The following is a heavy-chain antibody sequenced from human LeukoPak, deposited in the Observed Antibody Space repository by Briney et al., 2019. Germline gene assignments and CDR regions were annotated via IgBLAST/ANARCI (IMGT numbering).Heavy chain of an antibody. Sequence: PGGSLRLSCAASGFTFSSYSMNWVRQAPGKGLEWVSAISGSGGSTYYADSVKGRFTISRDNSKNTLYLQMDSLRAEDTAVYYCVKNEQWLVRFPRWGYYYMDVWGKGATVTISS. D-gene: IGHD6-19*01. CDR3: VKNEQWLVRFPRWGYYYMDV. J-gene: IGHJ6*03. CDR2: ISGSGGST. CDR1: GFTFSSYS. V-gene: IGHV3-23*01.